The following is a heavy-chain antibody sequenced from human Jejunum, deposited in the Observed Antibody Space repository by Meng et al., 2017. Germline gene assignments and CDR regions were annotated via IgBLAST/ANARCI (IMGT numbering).Heavy chain of an antibody. D-gene: IGHD5-12*01. V-gene: IGHV4-31*03. CDR1: GASITTGGYY. J-gene: IGHJ4*02. Sequence: HLPAPGPELPKPSPTLSPTSSVSGASITTGGYYLSWLRQHPGKGLEWIGHIYYSGSTHYNTYTKSRVTISIDTSQNQFSLKLSSVTAADTAVYYCARGDTGYSGYVFGYWGQGTLVTVSS. CDR2: IYYSGST. CDR3: ARGDTGYSGYVFGY.